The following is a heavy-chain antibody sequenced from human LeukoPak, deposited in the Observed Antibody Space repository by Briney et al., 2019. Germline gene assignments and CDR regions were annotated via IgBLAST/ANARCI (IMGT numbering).Heavy chain of an antibody. V-gene: IGHV3-23*01. J-gene: IGHJ4*02. CDR2: ISTTGGGT. CDR3: AKRCCGGGFCHCMWDY. Sequence: WGSLRLSCAGSGFTFSTYAMSWVRQAQGQGLELVSSISTTGGGTYYADSVQGRFTITRDNSKNTLYLQMNSLRAEDTAVYYCAKRCCGGGFCHCMWDYWGQGTLVTVPS. CDR1: GFTFSTYA. D-gene: IGHD2-21*01.